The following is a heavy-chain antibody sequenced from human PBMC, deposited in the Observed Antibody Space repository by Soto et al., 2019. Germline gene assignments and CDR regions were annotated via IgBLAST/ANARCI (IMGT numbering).Heavy chain of an antibody. CDR1: GFTFSNAW. V-gene: IGHV3-73*01. J-gene: IGHJ5*02. Sequence: PGGSLRLSCAASGFTFSNAWMNWVRQAPGKGLEWVGRIKSKANNYATEYGASVKGRFTISRDDSKNTVYLQMNSLKTEDTAIYYCSRQMFSPDNHWGQGTLVTVSS. CDR2: IKSKANNYAT. D-gene: IGHD3-10*02. CDR3: SRQMFSPDNH.